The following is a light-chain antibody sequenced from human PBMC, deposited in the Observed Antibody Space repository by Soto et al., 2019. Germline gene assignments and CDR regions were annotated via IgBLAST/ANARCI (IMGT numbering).Light chain of an antibody. CDR1: QSLNTD. V-gene: IGKV3-15*01. CDR3: QQYKSWPPIT. CDR2: GAS. J-gene: IGKJ5*01. Sequence: EILFSHSPASLSVSPGESATLSCSASQSLNTDLALYCLKPCEAPRLLLYGASTSATGTPTSFSGSGSGTKFTLTISRLQSEDFAIYSCQQYKSWPPITVGQETRLEIK.